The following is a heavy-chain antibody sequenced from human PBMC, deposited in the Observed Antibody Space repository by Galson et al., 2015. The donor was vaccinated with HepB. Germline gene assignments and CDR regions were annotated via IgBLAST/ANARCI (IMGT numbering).Heavy chain of an antibody. J-gene: IGHJ3*02. Sequence: ETLSLTCAVSGGSISSSNWWSWVRQPPGKGLEWIGEIYHSGSTNYNPSLKSRVTISVDKSKNQFSLKLSSVTAADTAVYYCARADIVVVPAAISCAFDIWGQGTMVTVSS. CDR3: ARADIVVVPAAISCAFDI. D-gene: IGHD2-2*01. CDR2: IYHSGST. CDR1: GGSISSSNW. V-gene: IGHV4-4*02.